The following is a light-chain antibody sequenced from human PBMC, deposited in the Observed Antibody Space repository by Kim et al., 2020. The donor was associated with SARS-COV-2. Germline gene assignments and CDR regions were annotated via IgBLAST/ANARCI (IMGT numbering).Light chain of an antibody. CDR3: KQRKRKET. Sequence: DIQMTQSPSTLSASVGDRVNITCRASQSVSNWLAWYQQKPGKAPKLLIHTASSLEIGVPSRFSGRGSGTEFTLTISSLQPDDFATYYGKQRKRKETLGEGTKGDIK. CDR2: TAS. V-gene: IGKV1-5*03. CDR1: QSVSNW. J-gene: IGKJ1*01.